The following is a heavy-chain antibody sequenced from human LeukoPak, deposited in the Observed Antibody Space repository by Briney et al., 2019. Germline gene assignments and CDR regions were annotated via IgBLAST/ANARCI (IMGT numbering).Heavy chain of an antibody. CDR1: GDSISSARNY. V-gene: IGHV4-39*01. CDR3: ARHLSGTTMAHYFDF. J-gene: IGHJ4*02. Sequence: SETLSLTCSVSGDSISSARNYWSWLRQSPGKGLEWLASIYSSGSTHSNPSLKSRVSISIDTSKNQFSLKLYSVTASDAAIYYCARHLSGTTMAHYFDFWGQGTLVTVSS. CDR2: IYSSGST. D-gene: IGHD1-1*01.